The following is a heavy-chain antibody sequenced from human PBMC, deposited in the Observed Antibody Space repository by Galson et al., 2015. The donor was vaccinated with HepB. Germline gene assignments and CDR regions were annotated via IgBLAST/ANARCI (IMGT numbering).Heavy chain of an antibody. V-gene: IGHV3-23*01. CDR2: ISDSGDST. Sequence: SLRLSCAASGFTFRNYAMSWVRQAPGKGLEWLSGISDSGDSTSSADSVKGRFTISRDNSKNTLFLQMNSLRAEDTAIYYCAKRGGYSCYGQFDVWGQGALVTVSS. CDR1: GFTFRNYA. J-gene: IGHJ4*02. D-gene: IGHD2-2*01. CDR3: AKRGGYSCYGQFDV.